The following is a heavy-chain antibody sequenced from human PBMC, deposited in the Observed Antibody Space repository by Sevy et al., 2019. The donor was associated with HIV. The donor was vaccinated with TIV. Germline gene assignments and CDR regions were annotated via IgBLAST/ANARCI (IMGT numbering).Heavy chain of an antibody. J-gene: IGHJ6*03. V-gene: IGHV4-39*01. Sequence: SETLSLTCTVSGGSISSSSYYWGWIRQPPGKGLEWIGSIYYSGSTYYNPSLKSRVTISVDTSKNQFSLKLRSVTAADTAVYYCARIRNSYYYMDVWGKGTTVTVSS. CDR1: GGSISSSSYY. CDR2: IYYSGST. CDR3: ARIRNSYYYMDV.